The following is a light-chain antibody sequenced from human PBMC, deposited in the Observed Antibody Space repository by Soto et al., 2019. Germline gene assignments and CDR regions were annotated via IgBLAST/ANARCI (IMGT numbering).Light chain of an antibody. CDR3: LQTTAFPHT. Sequence: DIVMTQTPLSSPVVLGQPASISCKSSQSLVHSNGHTYLTWIQQRPGRPPRLLIYRIFNRFFGVPDRFSGSGAGTEFTLKISAVEADDVGVYYCLQTTAFPHTFGKGTKLEIK. CDR2: RIF. CDR1: QSLVHSNGHTY. V-gene: IGKV2-24*01. J-gene: IGKJ2*01.